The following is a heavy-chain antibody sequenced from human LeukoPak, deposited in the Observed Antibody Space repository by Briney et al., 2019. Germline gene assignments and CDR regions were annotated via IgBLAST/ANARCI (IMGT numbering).Heavy chain of an antibody. V-gene: IGHV3-66*02. CDR1: GFTVSRNV. D-gene: IGHD1-14*01. CDR2: IYSDDRA. CDR3: ARDLAGFQEPRYYYYMDV. J-gene: IGHJ6*03. Sequence: GGSLRLSCVASGFTVSRNVMSWVRQAPGKGLEWVSLIYSDDRAFYADSVKGRFTISRNNSKNTLFLQMSSLKPEDPAIYYCARDLAGFQEPRYYYYMDVWGKGTTVTVSS.